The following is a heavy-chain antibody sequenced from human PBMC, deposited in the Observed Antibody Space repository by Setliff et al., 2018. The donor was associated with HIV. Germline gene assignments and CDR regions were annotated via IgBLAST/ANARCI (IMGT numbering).Heavy chain of an antibody. D-gene: IGHD1-26*01. J-gene: IGHJ4*02. CDR2: IRSDGSST. CDR3: VRDHLWAFDY. Sequence: HPGGSLRLSCAASGFTFSSYWMHWVRQAPGKGLVWVSRIRSDGSSTTYADSVKGRFTISRDNAKNSLYLQMNSLRVEDTAVYYCVRDHLWAFDYWGQGTLVTVSS. CDR1: GFTFSSYW. V-gene: IGHV3-74*01.